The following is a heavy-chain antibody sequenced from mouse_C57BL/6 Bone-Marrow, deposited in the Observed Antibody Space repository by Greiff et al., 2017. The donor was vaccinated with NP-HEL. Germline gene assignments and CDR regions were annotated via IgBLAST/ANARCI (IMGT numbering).Heavy chain of an antibody. D-gene: IGHD1-1*01. J-gene: IGHJ2*01. CDR1: GFNIKNTY. CDR3: VPIYYYADY. V-gene: IGHV14-3*01. Sequence: VQLQQSVAELVRPGASVKLSCTASGFNIKNTYMSWVKQRPEQGLEWIGRIDPANGNTKYAPKFQGKATITADTSSNTAYLKLSSLTSEDTAIYYCVPIYYYADYWGQGTTLTVSS. CDR2: IDPANGNT.